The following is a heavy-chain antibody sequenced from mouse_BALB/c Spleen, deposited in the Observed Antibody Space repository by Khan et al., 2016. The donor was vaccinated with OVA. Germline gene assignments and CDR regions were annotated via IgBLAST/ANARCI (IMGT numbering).Heavy chain of an antibody. J-gene: IGHJ3*01. CDR3: ASHLTGSFAY. CDR1: GFTFSSYS. Sequence: EVKLVESGGDLVKPGGSLKLSCAASGFTFSSYSMSWVRQTPDKRLEWVATISSDGDYTYYPDSVKGRVSISRENAKNNLYLQMSSLKYEDTAMYYCASHLTGSFAYWGQGTLLTVSA. CDR2: ISSDGDYT. D-gene: IGHD4-1*01. V-gene: IGHV5-6*02.